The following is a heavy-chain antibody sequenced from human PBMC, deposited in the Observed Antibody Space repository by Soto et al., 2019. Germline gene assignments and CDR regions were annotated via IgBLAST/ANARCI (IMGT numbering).Heavy chain of an antibody. CDR1: GGSISSYY. V-gene: IGHV4-59*01. CDR3: ARAAGAAAGTINHYYGMDV. D-gene: IGHD6-13*01. CDR2: IYYSGST. J-gene: IGHJ6*02. Sequence: SETLSLTCTVSGGSISSYYWSCIRQPPGKGLEWIGYIYYSGSTNYNPSLKSRVTISVDTSKNQFSLKLSYVTAADTAVYYCARAAGAAAGTINHYYGMDVWGQGTTVTVSS.